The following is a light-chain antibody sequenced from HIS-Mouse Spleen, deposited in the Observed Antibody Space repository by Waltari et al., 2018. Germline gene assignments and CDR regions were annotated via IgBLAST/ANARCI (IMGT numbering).Light chain of an antibody. J-gene: IGLJ2*01. CDR1: SSDVGGYNY. CDR3: CSDAGSYTLV. V-gene: IGLV2-11*01. Sequence: QSALTQPRSVSGSPGQSVTISCTGTSSDVGGYNYVSWYQQHPGKAPQLMIYDVSKRTSGVPERFSGSKSGNTASLTISGLQAEDEADYYCCSDAGSYTLVFGGGTKLTVL. CDR2: DVS.